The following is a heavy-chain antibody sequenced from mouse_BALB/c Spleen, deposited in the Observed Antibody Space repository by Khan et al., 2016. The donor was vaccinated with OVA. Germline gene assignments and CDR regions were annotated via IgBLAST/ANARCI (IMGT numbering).Heavy chain of an antibody. V-gene: IGHV3-1*02. D-gene: IGHD1-1*01. Sequence: EVQLQESGPDLVKPSQSLSLTCTVTGYSITSGYSWHWIRQFPGNRLEWMAYIHYSGSTNYNPSLKSRISITRDTSKNQFFLQLNSVTPEDTATYYCARLCYYGSCFSCWRQGTLVTVSA. CDR3: ARLCYYGSCFSC. J-gene: IGHJ3*01. CDR2: IHYSGST. CDR1: GYSITSGYS.